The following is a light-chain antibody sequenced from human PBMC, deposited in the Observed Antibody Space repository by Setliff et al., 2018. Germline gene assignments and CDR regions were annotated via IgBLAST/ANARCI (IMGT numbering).Light chain of an antibody. CDR1: SIDVRGYTY. Sequence: QSALTQPPSASGSPGQSVTISCTGASIDVRGYTYVSWYQHHPGKPPKLMIFEVTKRPSGVSDRFSGSKSGNTASLTISGLQPEDEADYYCLSYTSETTHALFGGGTKVTVL. CDR3: LSYTSETTHAL. J-gene: IGLJ2*01. CDR2: EVT. V-gene: IGLV2-8*01.